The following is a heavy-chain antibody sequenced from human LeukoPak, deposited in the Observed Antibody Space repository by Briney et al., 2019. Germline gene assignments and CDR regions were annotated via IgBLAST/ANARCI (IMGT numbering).Heavy chain of an antibody. CDR2: ISGSGGST. CDR3: AKDPEQVVAAAFDY. Sequence: GGSLRLSCAASGFTFSTYAMSWVRQAPGKGLEWVSAISGSGGSTYYADSVKGRFTISRDNSKNTLYLQMNSLRAEDTAVYYCAKDPEQVVAAAFDYWGQGTLVTVSS. V-gene: IGHV3-23*01. CDR1: GFTFSTYA. D-gene: IGHD2-15*01. J-gene: IGHJ4*02.